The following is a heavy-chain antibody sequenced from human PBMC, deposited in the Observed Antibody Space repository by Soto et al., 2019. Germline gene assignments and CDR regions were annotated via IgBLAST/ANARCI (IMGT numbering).Heavy chain of an antibody. V-gene: IGHV3-23*01. J-gene: IGHJ4*02. CDR2: ISGGGEGT. CDR3: AKGGGGYSNNWGLRGDVR. D-gene: IGHD6-13*01. Sequence: EVQLLESGGGVVQPGGSLRLSCVVSGFNIINHALSWVRQTPGRGLQWVSAISGGGEGTSYADSVKGRFTISRDNAKNTMYMQMDNLTAAVTAEYYRAKGGGGYSNNWGLRGDVRWGQGTLVTVSS. CDR1: GFNIINHA.